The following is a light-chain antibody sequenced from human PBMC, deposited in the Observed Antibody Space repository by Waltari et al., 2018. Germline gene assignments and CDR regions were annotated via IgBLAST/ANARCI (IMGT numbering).Light chain of an antibody. CDR2: WAS. Sequence: DIVMTQSPDSLAVSLGERATIKRKSSQSVLDNSNNKNYLAWYQQRPGQPPKLLIYWASTRESGVPDRFSGSGSGTDFTLTISSLQAEDVAVYYCQQYPFTFGPGTKVDLK. CDR1: QSVLDNSNNKNY. CDR3: QQYPFT. V-gene: IGKV4-1*01. J-gene: IGKJ3*01.